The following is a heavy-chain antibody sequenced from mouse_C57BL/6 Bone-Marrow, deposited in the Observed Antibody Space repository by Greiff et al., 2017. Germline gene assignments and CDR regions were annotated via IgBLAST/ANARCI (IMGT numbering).Heavy chain of an antibody. D-gene: IGHD1-1*01. CDR1: GFNIKDYY. CDR3: ARDLWGTTVVDY. V-gene: IGHV14-2*01. CDR2: IDPEDGET. Sequence: EVQRVESGAELVKPGASVKLSCTASGFNIKDYYMHWVKQRTEQGLEWIGRIDPEDGETKYAPKFQGKATITADTSSNTAYLQLSSLTSEDTAVYYCARDLWGTTVVDYWGQGTTLTVSS. J-gene: IGHJ2*01.